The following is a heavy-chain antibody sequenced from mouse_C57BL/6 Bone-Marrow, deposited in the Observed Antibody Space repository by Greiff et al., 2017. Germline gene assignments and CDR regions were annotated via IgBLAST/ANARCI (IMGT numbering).Heavy chain of an antibody. Sequence: VQLQQPGAELVKPGASVKLSCKASGYTFTSYWMQWVKQGPGQGLEWIGEIDPSDSYTNYNQKFKGKATLTVDTSSSTAYMQLSSLTSEDSAVYYCAHYYGGSFDYWGQGTTLTVSS. J-gene: IGHJ2*01. CDR1: GYTFTSYW. CDR3: AHYYGGSFDY. V-gene: IGHV1-50*01. D-gene: IGHD1-1*01. CDR2: IDPSDSYT.